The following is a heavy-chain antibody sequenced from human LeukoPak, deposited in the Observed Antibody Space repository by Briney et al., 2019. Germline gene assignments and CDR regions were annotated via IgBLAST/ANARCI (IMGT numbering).Heavy chain of an antibody. CDR3: ARVLVWRYYMDV. V-gene: IGHV3-30-3*01. D-gene: IGHD3-16*01. J-gene: IGHJ6*03. Sequence: GRSLRLSCAASGFTFSTYAMHWVRQAPGKGLEWVAVISYDESNKYYADSVQGRFTISRDNSKNTLYLQMISLRAEDTAVYYCARVLVWRYYMDVWGKGTSVTVSS. CDR1: GFTFSTYA. CDR2: ISYDESNK.